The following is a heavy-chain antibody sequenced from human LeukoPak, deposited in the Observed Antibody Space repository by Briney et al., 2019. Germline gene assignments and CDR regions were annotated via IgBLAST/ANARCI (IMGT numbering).Heavy chain of an antibody. Sequence: SETLSLTCTVSGGSISSYYWSWIRQPPGKGLEWIGYIYYSGSTNYNPSLKSRVTISVDTSKNQFSLRLSSVTAADTAVYYCARRGSGWYYFDYWGQGTLVTVSS. CDR1: GGSISSYY. CDR3: ARRGSGWYYFDY. J-gene: IGHJ4*02. D-gene: IGHD6-19*01. CDR2: IYYSGST. V-gene: IGHV4-59*08.